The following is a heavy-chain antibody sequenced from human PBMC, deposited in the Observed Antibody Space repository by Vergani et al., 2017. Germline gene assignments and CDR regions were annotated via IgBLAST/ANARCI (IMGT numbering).Heavy chain of an antibody. CDR3: ARVGGVAAAGGAY. CDR1: GYTFTSYA. CDR2: INPNSGGT. D-gene: IGHD6-13*01. J-gene: IGHJ4*02. Sequence: QVQLVQSGAEVKKPGASVKVSCKASGYTFTSYAMHWVRQAPGQGLEWMGWINPNSGGTTYAQKFQGRVTMTRDTSISTAYMELSRLRSDDTAVYYCARVGGVAAAGGAYWGQGTLVTVSS. V-gene: IGHV1-2*02.